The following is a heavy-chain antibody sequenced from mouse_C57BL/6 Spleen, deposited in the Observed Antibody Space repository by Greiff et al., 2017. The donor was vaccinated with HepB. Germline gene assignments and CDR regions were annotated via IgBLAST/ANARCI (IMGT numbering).Heavy chain of an antibody. CDR2: IYPGDGET. CDR1: GYAFSSSW. CDR3: ARSILRSYYFDY. Sequence: VQLQQSGPELVKPGASVKISCKASGYAFSSSWMNWVKQRPGKGLEWIGRIYPGDGETNYNGKFKGKATLTADKSSSTAYMQLSSLTSEDSSVYFCARSILRSYYFDYWGQGTTLTVSS. V-gene: IGHV1-82*01. D-gene: IGHD1-1*01. J-gene: IGHJ2*01.